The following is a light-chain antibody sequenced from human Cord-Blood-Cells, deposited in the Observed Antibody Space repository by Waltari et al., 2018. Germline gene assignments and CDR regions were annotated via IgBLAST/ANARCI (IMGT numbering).Light chain of an antibody. V-gene: IGLV2-14*01. Sequence: QSALTQPASVSGSPGQPIPISCTGTRRDGGGDNYVSWYQQHPGKAPKLMIYDVSNRPSGVSNRFSGSKSGNTASLTISWLQAEDEADYYCSSYTSSSTVVFGGGTKLTVL. CDR2: DVS. CDR3: SSYTSSSTVV. J-gene: IGLJ2*01. CDR1: RRDGGGDNY.